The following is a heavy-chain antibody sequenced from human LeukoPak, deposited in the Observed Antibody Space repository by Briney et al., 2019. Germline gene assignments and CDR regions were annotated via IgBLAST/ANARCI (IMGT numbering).Heavy chain of an antibody. Sequence: SETLSLTCAVYGGSFSGYYWSWIRQPPGKGLEWIGEINHSGSTNYNPSLKSRVTISVDTSKNQLSLKLSSVTAADTAVYYCARGGRDNRFDPWGQGTLVTVSS. D-gene: IGHD1-26*01. CDR2: INHSGST. CDR3: ARGGRDNRFDP. V-gene: IGHV4-34*01. CDR1: GGSFSGYY. J-gene: IGHJ5*02.